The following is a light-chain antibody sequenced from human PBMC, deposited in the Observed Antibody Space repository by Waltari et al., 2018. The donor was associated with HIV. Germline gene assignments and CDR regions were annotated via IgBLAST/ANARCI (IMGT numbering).Light chain of an antibody. CDR3: QNYDSVPLT. Sequence: IQMTQSPSSLSAFVGDGVTITCRASQNIGSFLAWYQQKPGRPPKVPISDASILQSGVPSRFSGSGSGTDFALTISSLQSEDVATYFCQNYDSVPLTFGGGTNVEI. V-gene: IGKV1-27*01. CDR2: DAS. CDR1: QNIGSF. J-gene: IGKJ4*01.